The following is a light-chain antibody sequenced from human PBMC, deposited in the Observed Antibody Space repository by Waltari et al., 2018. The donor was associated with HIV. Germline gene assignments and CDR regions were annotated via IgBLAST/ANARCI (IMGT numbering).Light chain of an antibody. CDR1: ALPKKY. CDR3: QSADSSNTYV. CDR2: KDS. J-gene: IGLJ1*01. V-gene: IGLV3-25*03. Sequence: SYELTQPPSVSVSPGQTARITCSGDALPKKYAYWYQQRPGQAPVLVIYKDSERPSGIPERFSGSGSGTTVTLTISGVQAEDEADYYCQSADSSNTYVFGTGTKVTVL.